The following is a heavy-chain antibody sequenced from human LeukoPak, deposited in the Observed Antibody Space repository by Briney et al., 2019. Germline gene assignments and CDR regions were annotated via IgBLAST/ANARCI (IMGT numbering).Heavy chain of an antibody. CDR2: IIPNRAGT. D-gene: IGHD6-13*01. V-gene: IGHV1-2*02. CDR3: ARGGAAPEGYWFFDL. J-gene: IGHJ2*01. Sequence: GASVKVSCRPSGYTFTGYYWHWVRQAPGQGGEWMGGIIPNRAGTNYAQKFPGRVPMTRDTPISTAYMDLSRLRSDDTAVYYCARGGAAPEGYWFFDLWGRGTLVTVSS. CDR1: GYTFTGYY.